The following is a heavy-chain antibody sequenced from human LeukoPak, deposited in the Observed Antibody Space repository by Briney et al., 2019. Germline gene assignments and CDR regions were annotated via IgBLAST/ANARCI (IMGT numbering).Heavy chain of an antibody. CDR1: GGSISSYY. CDR2: IYYSGST. Sequence: SETLSLTCTVSGGSISSYYWSWIRQPPGKGLEWIGYIYYSGSTNYNPSLRSRVTISVDTSKNQFSLKLSSVTAADTAVYYCARGDSGYHFDAFDIWGQGTMVTVSS. CDR3: ARGDSGYHFDAFDI. J-gene: IGHJ3*02. D-gene: IGHD3-22*01. V-gene: IGHV4-59*01.